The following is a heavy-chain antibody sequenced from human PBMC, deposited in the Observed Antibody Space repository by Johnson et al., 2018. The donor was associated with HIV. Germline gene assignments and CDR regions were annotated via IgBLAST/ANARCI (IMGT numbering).Heavy chain of an antibody. J-gene: IGHJ3*02. CDR1: GFTFSTYA. V-gene: IGHV3-30*04. D-gene: IGHD1-26*01. CDR3: ARGRGGSDADAFDI. Sequence: QVQLMESGGGVVQPGRSLRLSCAASGFTFSTYAMHWVRQAPGKGLEWVEVISYDGSNKYYADSVKGRFTISRDNSKNTLYLQMNSLRAEDTAVYYCARGRGGSDADAFDIWGQGTMVTVSS. CDR2: ISYDGSNK.